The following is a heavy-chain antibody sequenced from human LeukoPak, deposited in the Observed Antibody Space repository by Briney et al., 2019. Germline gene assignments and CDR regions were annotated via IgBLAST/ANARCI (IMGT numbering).Heavy chain of an antibody. V-gene: IGHV3-30*02. CDR2: IRYDGSNK. Sequence: PGGTLRLSCAASGFTFSSYGMHWVRQAPGKGLEWVAFIRYDGSNKYYADSVKGRFTISRDNSKNTLYLQMNSLRAEDTAVYYCAKVDPTPLDYWGQGTLVTVSS. CDR1: GFTFSSYG. J-gene: IGHJ4*02. D-gene: IGHD2-15*01. CDR3: AKVDPTPLDY.